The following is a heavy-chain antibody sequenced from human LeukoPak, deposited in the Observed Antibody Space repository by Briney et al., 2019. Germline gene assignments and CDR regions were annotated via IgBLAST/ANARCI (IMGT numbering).Heavy chain of an antibody. D-gene: IGHD5-18*01. CDR2: IKQDGSEK. J-gene: IGHJ6*03. CDR3: ARDTAGLYYYYMDV. Sequence: GGSLRLSCAASGFTFSSYWMSWVRQAPGKGLEWVANIKQDGSEKYYVDSVKGRFTISRDNAKNSLYLQMNSLRAEDTAVYYCARDTAGLYYYYMDVWGKGPRSPSP. V-gene: IGHV3-7*01. CDR1: GFTFSSYW.